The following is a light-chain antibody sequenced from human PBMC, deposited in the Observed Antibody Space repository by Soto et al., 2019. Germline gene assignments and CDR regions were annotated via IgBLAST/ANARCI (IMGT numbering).Light chain of an antibody. V-gene: IGKV2-28*01. J-gene: IGKJ4*01. CDR2: LGS. Sequence: DIVMTQSPLSLPVTPGEPASISCRSSQSLLHRNGYNYLDWYLQKSGQSPQLLIYLGSNRASGVPDRFSGSGSGTDFTLKISRVEAEDVGVYYGMQALQTPTLGGGTKVEIK. CDR3: MQALQTPT. CDR1: QSLLHRNGYNY.